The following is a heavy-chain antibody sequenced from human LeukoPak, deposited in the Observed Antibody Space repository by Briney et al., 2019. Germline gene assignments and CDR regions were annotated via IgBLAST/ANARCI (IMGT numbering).Heavy chain of an antibody. Sequence: SANLSPTFTVSGGSLSSGGYFWGWVPPPPGKGLEWIGYIYYSGSTYYNPSLKSRVTISVDTSKNQFSLKLSSVTAADTAVYYCARDGGYWGQGTLVTVSS. CDR1: GGSLSSGGYF. V-gene: IGHV4-30-4*01. J-gene: IGHJ4*02. D-gene: IGHD4-23*01. CDR3: ARDGGY. CDR2: IYYSGST.